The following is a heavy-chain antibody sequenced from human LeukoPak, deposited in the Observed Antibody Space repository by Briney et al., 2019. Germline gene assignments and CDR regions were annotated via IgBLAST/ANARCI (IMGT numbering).Heavy chain of an antibody. CDR3: AKLPDVDY. CDR1: GFTFSSYA. CDR2: ISYSGGIT. V-gene: IGHV3-23*01. J-gene: IGHJ4*02. Sequence: GGSLRLSCAASGFTFSSYAMNWVRQAPGKGLEWVSGISYSGGITYYADPVKGRFTISRDNSKNTLYLHMNSLRAEDTAVYYCAKLPDVDYWGQGTLVTVSS.